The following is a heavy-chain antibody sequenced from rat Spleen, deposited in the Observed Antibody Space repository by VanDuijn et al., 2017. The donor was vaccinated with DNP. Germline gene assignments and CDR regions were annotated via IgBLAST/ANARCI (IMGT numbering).Heavy chain of an antibody. CDR2: ISGGGGST. J-gene: IGHJ3*01. Sequence: EVQLVESGGDLVQPGRSLKLSCAVSGITFSDHNMAWVRQAPKTSLEWVATISGGGGSTYYPDSVKGRFTISRDNAKSTLYLQMNSLRSEDTATYYCATSRDGFAYWGQGTLVTVSS. V-gene: IGHV5-7*01. CDR1: GITFSDHN. CDR3: ATSRDGFAY.